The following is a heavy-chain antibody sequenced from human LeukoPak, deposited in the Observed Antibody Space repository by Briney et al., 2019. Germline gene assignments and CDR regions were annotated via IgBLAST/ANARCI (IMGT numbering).Heavy chain of an antibody. CDR2: ISGSGGST. CDR1: GFTFSNYW. Sequence: GGSLRLSCVASGFTFSNYWIHWVRQAPGKGLEWVSAISGSGGSTYYADSVKGRFTISRDNSKNTLYLQMNSLRAEDTAVYYCARGGVGATHLDAFDIWGQGTMVTVSS. D-gene: IGHD1-26*01. J-gene: IGHJ3*02. CDR3: ARGGVGATHLDAFDI. V-gene: IGHV3-23*01.